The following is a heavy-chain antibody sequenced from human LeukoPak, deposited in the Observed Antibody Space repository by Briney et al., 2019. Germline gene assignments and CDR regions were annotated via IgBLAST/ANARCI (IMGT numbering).Heavy chain of an antibody. V-gene: IGHV4-4*07. CDR3: ARGRYCSADICSGGDAFDI. J-gene: IGHJ3*02. D-gene: IGHD2-15*01. Sequence: SETLSLTCTVSGGSINNYYWSWIRQPAGKGLEWIGRIYTRGSTNYNPSLKSRVTMSVDTSKNQFSLKLSSVTAADTAVYYCARGRYCSADICSGGDAFDIWGQGTTVSVSS. CDR2: IYTRGST. CDR1: GGSINNYY.